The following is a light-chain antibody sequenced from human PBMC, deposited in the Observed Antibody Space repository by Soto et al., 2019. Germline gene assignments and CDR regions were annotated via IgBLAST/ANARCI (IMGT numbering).Light chain of an antibody. CDR2: AAY. CDR3: QQAKSFPYT. J-gene: IGKJ2*01. V-gene: IGKV1-12*02. Sequence: DIQMTQSPSSVSASVGDTVTISCRASQSLDKWLAWYQQKPVNAPRLLIYAAYTLENGVPSRFSGSGSGSDFTLTVSSLQPEDFATYYCQQAKSFPYTFGQGTKVEI. CDR1: QSLDKW.